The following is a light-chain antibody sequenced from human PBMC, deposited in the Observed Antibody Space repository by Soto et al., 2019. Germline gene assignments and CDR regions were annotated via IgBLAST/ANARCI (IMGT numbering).Light chain of an antibody. J-gene: IGLJ2*01. CDR3: GAWDSSLTGGV. CDR1: SSNIGSDY. CDR2: ENS. V-gene: IGLV1-51*02. Sequence: QSVLTQPPSVSAAPGQKVTISCSGSSSNIGSDYVSWYQQLPGTAPKLLIYENSERPSGIPDRFSGSKSGTSATLGITGLQTWDEADYYCGAWDSSLTGGVFGGGTQLTVL.